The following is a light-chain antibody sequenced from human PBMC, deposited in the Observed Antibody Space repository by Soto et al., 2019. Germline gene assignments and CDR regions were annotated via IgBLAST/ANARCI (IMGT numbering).Light chain of an antibody. CDR1: QNLYSSNNKNF. V-gene: IGKV4-1*01. CDR2: WAS. Sequence: DIVMTQSPDYLAVSLGERAAINCKSSQNLYSSNNKNFLAWYQQKPGQPPKLLIYWASIRESGVPDRFSGSGSGTDFTLTISSLQAEDVALYYCQQYYGIPLTLGAGTKVEIK. CDR3: QQYYGIPLT. J-gene: IGKJ4*01.